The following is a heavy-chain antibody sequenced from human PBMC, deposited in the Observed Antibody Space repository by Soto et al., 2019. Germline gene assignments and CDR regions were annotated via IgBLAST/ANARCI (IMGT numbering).Heavy chain of an antibody. CDR2: TIPIFRTA. CDR3: ASVETQRYYYGMDV. CDR1: GGTFSSYA. V-gene: IGHV1-69*12. D-gene: IGHD2-15*01. Sequence: QVQLVQSGAEVKKPGSSVKVSCKASGGTFSSYAISWVRQAPGQGLEWMGGTIPIFRTAAYAQKFQGRVTITADESTSTAYMELSSLRSEDTAVYYCASVETQRYYYGMDVWGQGTTVTVSS. J-gene: IGHJ6*02.